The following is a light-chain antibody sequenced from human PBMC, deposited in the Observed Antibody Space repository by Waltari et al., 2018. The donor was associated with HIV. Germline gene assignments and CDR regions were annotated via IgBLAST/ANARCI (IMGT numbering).Light chain of an antibody. V-gene: IGKV3-11*01. J-gene: IGKJ5*01. CDR2: DAS. Sequence: EIVLTQSPATLSLSPGERATLSCRASQSVSSYLAGYQQKPGQAPRLLIYDASDRATGIPARFSGSGSGTDFTLTISSLEPEDFAVYYCQQRSNWTTFGQGTRLEIK. CDR1: QSVSSY. CDR3: QQRSNWTT.